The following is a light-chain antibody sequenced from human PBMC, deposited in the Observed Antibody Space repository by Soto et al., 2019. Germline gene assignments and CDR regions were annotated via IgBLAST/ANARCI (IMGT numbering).Light chain of an antibody. J-gene: IGKJ1*01. Sequence: EIVLTQSPGTLSLSPGERATLSCRASQSVSSSYLAWYQQKPGQAPRLLISDASNRATGIPARLSGSGSGTDFTLTISSLDPEDFAVYYCQQRSTWRTFGQGTKVDIK. V-gene: IGKV3D-20*02. CDR1: QSVSSSY. CDR2: DAS. CDR3: QQRSTWRT.